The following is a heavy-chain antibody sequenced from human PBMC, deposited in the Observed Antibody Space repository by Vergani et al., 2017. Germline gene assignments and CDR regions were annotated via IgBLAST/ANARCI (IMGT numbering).Heavy chain of an antibody. J-gene: IGHJ6*02. CDR3: ARDTPPYYGSGSYYTVYYYYGMDV. CDR1: GFSFGSYG. CDR2: ISSSSSYI. D-gene: IGHD3-10*01. V-gene: IGHV3-21*01. Sequence: VQLVESGGNVVQSGTSLRLSCAASGFSFGSYGMHWVRQSPGKGLEWVSSISSSSSYIYYADSVKGRFTISRDNAKNSLYLQMNSLRAEDTAVYYCARDTPPYYGSGSYYTVYYYYGMDVWGQXP.